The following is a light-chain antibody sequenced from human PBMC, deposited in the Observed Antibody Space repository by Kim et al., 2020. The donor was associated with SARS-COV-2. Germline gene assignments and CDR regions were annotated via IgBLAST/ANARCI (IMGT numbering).Light chain of an antibody. Sequence: VALGQTARITCGGNNIEKKKVHWYQRRLVQASMLVMYRNSRQPSGIPGRLSGSNSGNTATLAISRVQAGDEADYYCQVWDSVSVVFGGGTQLTVL. CDR2: RNS. CDR1: NIEKKK. J-gene: IGLJ2*01. CDR3: QVWDSVSVV. V-gene: IGLV3-9*01.